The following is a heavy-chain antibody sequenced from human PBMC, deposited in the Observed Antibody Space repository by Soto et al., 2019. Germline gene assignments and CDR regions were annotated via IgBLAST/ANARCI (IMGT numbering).Heavy chain of an antibody. D-gene: IGHD3-22*01. CDR2: IYHSGST. Sequence: NPSETLSLTCAVSGGSISSSNWWSWVRQPPGKGLEWIGEIYHSGSTNYNPSLKSRVTISVDKSKNQFSLKLSSVTAADTAVYYCARWSLYYYDSSGYYNWFDPWGQGTLVTVSS. CDR3: ARWSLYYYDSSGYYNWFDP. V-gene: IGHV4-4*02. CDR1: GGSISSSNW. J-gene: IGHJ5*02.